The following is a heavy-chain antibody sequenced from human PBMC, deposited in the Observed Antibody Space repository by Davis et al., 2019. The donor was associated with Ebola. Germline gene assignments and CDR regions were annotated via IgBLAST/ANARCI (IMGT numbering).Heavy chain of an antibody. V-gene: IGHV3-30*18. Sequence: GESLKISCAASGFTFSSYGMHWVRQAPGKGLEWVAVISYDGSNKYYADSVKGRFTISRDNSKNTLYLQMNSLRAEDTAVYYCAKDAYYDSSGYCLDYWGQGTLVTVSS. D-gene: IGHD3-22*01. CDR3: AKDAYYDSSGYCLDY. CDR1: GFTFSSYG. CDR2: ISYDGSNK. J-gene: IGHJ4*02.